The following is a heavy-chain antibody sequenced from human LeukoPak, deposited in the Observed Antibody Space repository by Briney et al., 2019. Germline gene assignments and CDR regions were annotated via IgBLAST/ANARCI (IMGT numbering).Heavy chain of an antibody. CDR1: GFTFSSYS. Sequence: GSLRLSCAASGFTFSSYSMNWVRQAPGKGLEWVSSISSSSSYIYYADSVKGRFTISRDNAKNSLYLQMNSLRAEDTAVYYCARVAQKGADYYDSSGSSYRPPDYWGQGTLVTVSS. CDR3: ARVAQKGADYYDSSGSSYRPPDY. V-gene: IGHV3-21*01. CDR2: ISSSSSYI. D-gene: IGHD3-22*01. J-gene: IGHJ4*02.